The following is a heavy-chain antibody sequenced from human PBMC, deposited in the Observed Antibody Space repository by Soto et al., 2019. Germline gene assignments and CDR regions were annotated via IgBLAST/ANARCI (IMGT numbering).Heavy chain of an antibody. D-gene: IGHD3-9*01. CDR2: IWYDGSNK. V-gene: IGHV3-33*01. Sequence: HPGGSLRLSCAASGFTFSSYGMHWVRQAPGKGLEWVAVIWYDGSNKYYADSVKGRFTISRDNSKNTLYLQMNSLRAEDTAVYYRATGWSYYDILTGYYDDYYYYGMDVWGQGTTVTVSS. CDR3: ATGWSYYDILTGYYDDYYYYGMDV. J-gene: IGHJ6*02. CDR1: GFTFSSYG.